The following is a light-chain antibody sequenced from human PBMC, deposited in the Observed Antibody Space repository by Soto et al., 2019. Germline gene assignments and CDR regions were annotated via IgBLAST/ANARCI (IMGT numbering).Light chain of an antibody. J-gene: IGKJ5*01. CDR1: QGLTNH. CDR2: ATS. CDR3: QQYDNFIT. V-gene: IGKV1-33*01. Sequence: DIQMTQSPSSLSASVGDRVTITCQASQGLTNHLNWYQQKPGKAPKLLIYATSTLERGVPPRFSGSGSVTEFTFTISSLQPEDVATYYCQQYDNFITFGQGTRLEIK.